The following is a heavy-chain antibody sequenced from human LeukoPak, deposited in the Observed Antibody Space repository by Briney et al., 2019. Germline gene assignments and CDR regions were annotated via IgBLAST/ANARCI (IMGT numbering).Heavy chain of an antibody. CDR3: ARAPPGGGSGRSHYYYYYMDV. D-gene: IGHD1-26*01. J-gene: IGHJ6*03. CDR2: MNPNSGNT. V-gene: IGHV1-8*01. CDR1: GYTFTSCD. Sequence: GASVKVSCKASGYTFTSCDINWVRQATGQGLEWMGWMNPNSGNTGYAQKFQGRVTMTRNTSISTAYMELSSLRSEDTAVYYCARAPPGGGSGRSHYYYYYMDVWGKGTTVTASS.